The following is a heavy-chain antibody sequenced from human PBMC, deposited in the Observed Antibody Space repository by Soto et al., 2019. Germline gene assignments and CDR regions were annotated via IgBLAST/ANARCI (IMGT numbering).Heavy chain of an antibody. D-gene: IGHD3-3*01. V-gene: IGHV1-69*13. CDR2: IIPIFGTA. CDR1: GGTFSSYA. Sequence: SVKVSCKASGGTFSSYAISWVRQAPGQGLEWMGGIIPIFGTANYAQKFQGRVTITADESTSTAYMELSSLRSEDTAVYYCARDRRNGRFLEWLHYGMDVWGQGTTVTVSS. J-gene: IGHJ6*02. CDR3: ARDRRNGRFLEWLHYGMDV.